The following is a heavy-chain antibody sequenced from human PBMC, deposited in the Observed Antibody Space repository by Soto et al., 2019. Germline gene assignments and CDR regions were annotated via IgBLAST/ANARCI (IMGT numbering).Heavy chain of an antibody. CDR2: ISSGSSYT. Sequence: QVQLVESGGGLVKPGGSLRLSCAASGFTFSDYYMSWIRQAPGKGLEWVSYISSGSSYTNYADSVKGRFTISGDNAKNSLYLQMNSLRAEDTAVYYCARGRGTYFYFDYWGQGSLVTVSS. CDR1: GFTFSDYY. J-gene: IGHJ4*02. CDR3: ARGRGTYFYFDY. V-gene: IGHV3-11*06. D-gene: IGHD1-26*01.